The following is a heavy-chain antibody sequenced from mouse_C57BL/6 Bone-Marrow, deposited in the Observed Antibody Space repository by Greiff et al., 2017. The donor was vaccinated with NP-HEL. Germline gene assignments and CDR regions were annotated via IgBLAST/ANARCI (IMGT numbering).Heavy chain of an antibody. V-gene: IGHV5-9-1*02. CDR2: ISSGGDYI. CDR3: TRGRYYYAMDY. CDR1: GFTFSSYA. J-gene: IGHJ4*01. D-gene: IGHD1-1*01. Sequence: EVKLQESGEGLVKPGGSLKLSCAASGFTFSSYAMSWVRQTPEKRLEWVAYISSGGDYIYYADTVKGRFTISRDNASNTLYLQMSSLKSEDTAMYYCTRGRYYYAMDYWGQGTSVTVSS.